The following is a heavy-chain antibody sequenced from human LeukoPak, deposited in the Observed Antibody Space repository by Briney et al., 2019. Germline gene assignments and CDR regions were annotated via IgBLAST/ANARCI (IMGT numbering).Heavy chain of an antibody. D-gene: IGHD3-22*01. J-gene: IGHJ6*03. CDR1: GFTFSVYW. CDR3: ARDNFHSSGHYDMDV. V-gene: IGHV3-7*01. CDR2: IKQDGIEK. Sequence: GGSLRLSCAASGFTFSVYWMNWVRQAPGKGLEWVANIKQDGIEKYYVDSVKGRFTISRDNAKNSLYLQMNSLRAEDTAVYYCARDNFHSSGHYDMDVWGKRTTVTVSS.